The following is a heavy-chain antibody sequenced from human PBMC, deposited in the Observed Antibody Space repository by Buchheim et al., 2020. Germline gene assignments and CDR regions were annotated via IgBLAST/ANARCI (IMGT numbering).Heavy chain of an antibody. Sequence: QVQLVESGGGVVQPGRSLRLSCAASGFTFSSYAMHWVRQAPGKGLEWVAVISYDGSNKYYADSVKGRFTISRDNSKNTLYLQMNSLRAEDTAVYYCAKGGLGRKQLVLGLLGPNWFDPWGQGTL. V-gene: IGHV3-30-3*01. J-gene: IGHJ5*02. CDR3: AKGGLGRKQLVLGLLGPNWFDP. CDR2: ISYDGSNK. CDR1: GFTFSSYA. D-gene: IGHD6-6*01.